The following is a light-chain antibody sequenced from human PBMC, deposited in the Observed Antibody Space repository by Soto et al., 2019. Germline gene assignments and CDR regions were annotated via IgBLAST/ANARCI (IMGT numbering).Light chain of an antibody. Sequence: SYELTQPPSVSVSPGETASITCFGVKLGDKYVCWYQQKSGQSPVLVMYQDSKRPSGIPERFSGSNSGNTATLTISEIQAMDEADYYCQAGDSSTVFGGGTKLTVL. CDR2: QDS. V-gene: IGLV3-1*01. CDR3: QAGDSSTV. J-gene: IGLJ3*02. CDR1: KLGDKY.